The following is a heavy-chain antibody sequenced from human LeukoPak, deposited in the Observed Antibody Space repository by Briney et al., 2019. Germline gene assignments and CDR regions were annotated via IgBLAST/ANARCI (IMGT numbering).Heavy chain of an antibody. CDR2: ITRGGST. V-gene: IGHV3-23*01. Sequence: GCLRLSCAASGFTFSSNAMSWVRQAPGKGLEWVSTITRGGSTYYADSVKGRFTISRDNSKNTQYLQKDSMRVEDTALYYCARGFYTNDFWGQGALVAVSA. CDR1: GFTFSSNA. D-gene: IGHD4-11*01. J-gene: IGHJ4*02. CDR3: ARGFYTNDF.